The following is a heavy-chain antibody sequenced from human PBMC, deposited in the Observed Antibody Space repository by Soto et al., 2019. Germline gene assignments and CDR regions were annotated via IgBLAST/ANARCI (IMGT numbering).Heavy chain of an antibody. Sequence: GGPLRLSCAASGFTFSDYYMSWIRQAPGKGLEWVSYISSSSSYTNYADSVKGRFTISRDNAKNSLYLQMNSLRAEDTAVYYCARLGYCTNGVCYPYYYYYGMDVWGQGTTVTVSS. J-gene: IGHJ6*02. D-gene: IGHD2-8*01. CDR3: ARLGYCTNGVCYPYYYYYGMDV. V-gene: IGHV3-11*06. CDR1: GFTFSDYY. CDR2: ISSSSSYT.